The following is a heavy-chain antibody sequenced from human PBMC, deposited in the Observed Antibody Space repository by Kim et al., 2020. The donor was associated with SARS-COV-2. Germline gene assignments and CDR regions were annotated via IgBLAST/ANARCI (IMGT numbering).Heavy chain of an antibody. Sequence: GGSLRLSCAASGFTFSSYAMSWVRQAPGKGLEWVSAISGSGGSTYYADSVKGRFTISRDNSKNTLYLQMNSLRAEDTAVYYCAKKFGGDYVWGSYRYTNYYYYGMDVWGQGTTVTVSS. V-gene: IGHV3-23*01. D-gene: IGHD3-16*02. CDR2: ISGSGGST. CDR1: GFTFSSYA. CDR3: AKKFGGDYVWGSYRYTNYYYYGMDV. J-gene: IGHJ6*02.